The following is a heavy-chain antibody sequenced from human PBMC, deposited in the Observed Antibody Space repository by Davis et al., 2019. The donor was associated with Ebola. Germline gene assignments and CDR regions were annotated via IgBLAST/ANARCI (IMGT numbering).Heavy chain of an antibody. CDR1: GFTVSSNY. Sequence: PGGSLRLSCAASGFTVSSNYMSWVRQAPGKGLEWVSVIYSGGSTYYADSVKGRFTISRDNSKNTLYLQMNSLRAEDTAVYYCARWGKLRFLDYWGQGTLVTVSS. CDR2: IYSGGST. V-gene: IGHV3-53*01. D-gene: IGHD3-3*01. J-gene: IGHJ4*02. CDR3: ARWGKLRFLDY.